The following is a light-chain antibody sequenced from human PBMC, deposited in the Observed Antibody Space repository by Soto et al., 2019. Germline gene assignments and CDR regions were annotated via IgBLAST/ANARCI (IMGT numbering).Light chain of an antibody. CDR1: QSISRY. J-gene: IGKJ4*01. CDR3: QQSYITTT. CDR2: SAS. V-gene: IGKV1-39*01. Sequence: DIQMTQSPSSLSASVGDSVTITCRASQSISRYLNWYQQKRGKAPKLLIYSASSLQSGVPSRFSGSGSGTDFTLTISSLQPEDFATYYCQQSYITTTFGGGTKVEIK.